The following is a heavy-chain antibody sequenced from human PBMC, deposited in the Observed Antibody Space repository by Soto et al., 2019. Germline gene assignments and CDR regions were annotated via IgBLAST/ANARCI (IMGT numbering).Heavy chain of an antibody. CDR3: ARDDVLCYGGRCYGVPLDV. J-gene: IGHJ6*04. CDR1: GFTVSSKY. V-gene: IGHV3-66*01. CDR2: IQSGGRT. D-gene: IGHD2-15*01. Sequence: EVQLVESGGGLVQPGGSLRLSCAASGFTVSSKYMSWVRQAPGKGLEWVSLIQSGGRTYYADSVKGRFTISRDTSENTVHLQMDSLRAEDTAVYYCARDDVLCYGGRCYGVPLDVWCKGTTVTVSS.